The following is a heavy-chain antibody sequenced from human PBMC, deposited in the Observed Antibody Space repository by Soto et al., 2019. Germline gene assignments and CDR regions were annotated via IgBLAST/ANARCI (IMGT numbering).Heavy chain of an antibody. CDR1: GFPFNKYA. Sequence: PWGSLRLSCTASGFPFNKYAMSLVRQSPGKGLGWVSSITDSGAASHYADSVKGRFTVSRDNSKNTLYLQMNSLRADDTAVYYCARNRPVVVDYSCQGTWVTGSS. D-gene: IGHD2-15*01. CDR2: ITDSGAAS. CDR3: ARNRPVVVDY. V-gene: IGHV3-23*01. J-gene: IGHJ4*02.